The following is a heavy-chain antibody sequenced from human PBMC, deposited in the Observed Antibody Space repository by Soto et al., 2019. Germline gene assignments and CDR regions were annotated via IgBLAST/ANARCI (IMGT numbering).Heavy chain of an antibody. Sequence: SETLSLTCTVSGGSISSGDYYWSWIRQPPGKGLEWIGYIYYSGSTYYNPSLKSRVTISVDTSKNQFSLKLSSVTAADTAVYYCARDHTNFWSDLLTPRCLDVWGQGTTVTVSS. J-gene: IGHJ6*02. V-gene: IGHV4-30-4*01. CDR3: ARDHTNFWSDLLTPRCLDV. CDR2: IYYSGST. CDR1: GGSISSGDYY. D-gene: IGHD3-3*01.